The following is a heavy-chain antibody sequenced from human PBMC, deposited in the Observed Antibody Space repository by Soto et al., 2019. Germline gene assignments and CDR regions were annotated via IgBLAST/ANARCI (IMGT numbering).Heavy chain of an antibody. D-gene: IGHD6-19*01. CDR1: GYSFSNTW. CDR2: IYPGNSET. V-gene: IGHV5-51*03. Sequence: EVQLVQSGTEVKEPGESLKISCKGSGYSFSNTWINWVRQMPGKGLEWMGIIYPGNSETRYSPSFQAQVTISADKSINTAYLQWSSLTASDTATYYCAKEAGSAYYGMDVWGQGTMVTVSS. J-gene: IGHJ6*02. CDR3: AKEAGSAYYGMDV.